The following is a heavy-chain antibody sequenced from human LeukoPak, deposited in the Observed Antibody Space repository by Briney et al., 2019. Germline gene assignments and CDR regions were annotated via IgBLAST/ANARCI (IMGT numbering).Heavy chain of an antibody. V-gene: IGHV3-21*01. J-gene: IGHJ4*02. CDR3: ARAPSLVVSPSYFDY. Sequence: GGSLRLSCAASGFTFSSYSMNWVRQAPGKGLEWVSSISSSSSYIYYADSVKGRFTISRDNAKNSLYLQMNSLRAEDTAVYYCARAPSLVVSPSYFDYWGQGTLVTVSS. CDR2: ISSSSSYI. D-gene: IGHD2-2*01. CDR1: GFTFSSYS.